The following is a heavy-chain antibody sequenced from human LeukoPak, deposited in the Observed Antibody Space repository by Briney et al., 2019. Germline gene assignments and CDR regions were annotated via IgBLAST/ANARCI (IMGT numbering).Heavy chain of an antibody. CDR3: ARGSGYNYALDY. CDR1: GYTFSTYG. V-gene: IGHV1-18*01. Sequence: GASVKVSCKASGYTFSTYGISWVRQAPGQGLAWMGWINPYNDNTNYAQNLQGRVAMTTDTSTNTAYLELRSLRSDDTAVYYCARGSGYNYALDYWGQGTLVTVSS. D-gene: IGHD5-18*01. CDR2: INPYNDNT. J-gene: IGHJ4*02.